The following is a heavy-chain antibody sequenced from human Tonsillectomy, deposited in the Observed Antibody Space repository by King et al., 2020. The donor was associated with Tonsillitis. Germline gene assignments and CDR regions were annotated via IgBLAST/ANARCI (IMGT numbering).Heavy chain of an antibody. CDR3: AKGLHIGARPGQLGMAV. D-gene: IGHD6-6*01. V-gene: IGHV3-9*01. J-gene: IGHJ6*02. CDR1: GFTFDDYA. CDR2: INWNSGSI. Sequence: VQLVESGGGLVQPGRSLRLSCAASGFTFDDYAMHWVRQAPGKGLEWVSGINWNSGSIGYADSVKGRFTISRDNAKNSLYLQMASLRAEDPALYYCAKGLHIGARPGQLGMAVWGQGTTVTVSS.